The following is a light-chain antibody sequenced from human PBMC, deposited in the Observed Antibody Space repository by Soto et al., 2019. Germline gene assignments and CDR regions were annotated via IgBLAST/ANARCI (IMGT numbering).Light chain of an antibody. CDR2: SAS. Sequence: DIQMTQSPSTLSASVGDRVTITCRASQSISDWLAWYQQRPGKAPNLLMYSASTLESGVPSRFSGSGSGTEFTLTISSLQPDDSATYSCHQYKSYPWTFGQGTKVEIK. V-gene: IGKV1-5*03. CDR3: HQYKSYPWT. J-gene: IGKJ1*01. CDR1: QSISDW.